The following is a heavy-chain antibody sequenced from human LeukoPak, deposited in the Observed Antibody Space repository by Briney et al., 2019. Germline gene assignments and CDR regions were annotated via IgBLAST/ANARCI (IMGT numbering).Heavy chain of an antibody. V-gene: IGHV3-23*01. J-gene: IGHJ4*02. CDR1: GFIFSNNI. D-gene: IGHD3-22*01. CDR2: ISADGDDI. Sequence: PGGSLRFSCAASGFIFSNNIMNWVRQAPGKGLEWVSVISADGDDIYYADSVNGRFTISRDNSKNTLHLQMDSLRAEDTAVYYCAKDPPHSDRSIYSDNSWGQGTLVTVSS. CDR3: AKDPPHSDRSIYSDNS.